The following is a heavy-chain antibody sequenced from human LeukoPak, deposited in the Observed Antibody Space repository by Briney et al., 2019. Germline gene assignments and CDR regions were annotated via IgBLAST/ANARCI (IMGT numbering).Heavy chain of an antibody. V-gene: IGHV3-30-3*01. CDR3: AKDPHNWNYGYYFDY. CDR2: ISYDGSNK. J-gene: IGHJ4*02. Sequence: EGSLRLSCAASGFTFSSYAMHWVRQAPGKGLEWVAVISYDGSNKYYADSVKGRFTISRDNAKNSLYLQMNSLRAEDTAVYYCAKDPHNWNYGYYFDYWGQGTLVTVSS. CDR1: GFTFSSYA. D-gene: IGHD1-7*01.